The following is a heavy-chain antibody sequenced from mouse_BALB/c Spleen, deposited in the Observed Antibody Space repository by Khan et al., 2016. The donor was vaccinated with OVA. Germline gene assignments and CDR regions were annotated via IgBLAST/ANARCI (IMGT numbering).Heavy chain of an antibody. CDR1: GDSITSGY. D-gene: IGHD2-14*01. J-gene: IGHJ3*01. CDR3: ARSTYRYAFAY. CDR2: ILYSGST. V-gene: IGHV3-8*02. Sequence: EVQLQESGPSLVKPSQTLSLTCSVTGDSITSGYWCWIRKFPGHKLEYMVYILYSGSTYYNPSLKSRISITRHTSQNQYYLQLNSVTTEDIATYYCARSTYRYAFAYWGQWTLVTVSA.